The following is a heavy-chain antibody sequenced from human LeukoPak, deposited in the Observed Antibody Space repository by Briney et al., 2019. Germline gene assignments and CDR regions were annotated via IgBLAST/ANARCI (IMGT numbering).Heavy chain of an antibody. CDR1: GFSFSNAW. D-gene: IGHD5-12*01. Sequence: KPGGSLRLSCAASGFSFSNAWMSWVRQAPGKGLEWVGQIKSKTDGGTTDYAAPVKGRFTISRDDSKNTLYLQMNSLKTEDTAVYYCTTLGSGYSSFWGQGTLVTVSS. CDR3: TTLGSGYSSF. V-gene: IGHV3-15*01. CDR2: IKSKTDGGTT. J-gene: IGHJ4*02.